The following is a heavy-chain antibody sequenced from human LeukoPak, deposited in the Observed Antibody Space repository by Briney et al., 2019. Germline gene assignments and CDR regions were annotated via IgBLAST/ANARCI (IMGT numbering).Heavy chain of an antibody. CDR3: ARGEIDYYGSGSYWSPIDY. D-gene: IGHD3-10*01. CDR1: GGSSSGYY. Sequence: SETLSLTCAVYGGSSSGYYWSWIRQPPGKGLEWIGEINHSGSTNYNPSPKSRVTISVDTSKNQFSLKLSSVTAADTAVYYCARGEIDYYGSGSYWSPIDYWGQGTLVTVSP. J-gene: IGHJ4*02. CDR2: INHSGST. V-gene: IGHV4-34*01.